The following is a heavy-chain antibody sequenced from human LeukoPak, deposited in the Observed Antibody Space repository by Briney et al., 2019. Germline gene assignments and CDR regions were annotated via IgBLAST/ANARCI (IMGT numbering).Heavy chain of an antibody. Sequence: GGSLRLSCAVSGFTFSSYGMHWVRQAPAKGLEWVAFIRYDGSNKYYADSVKGRFTVSRDNSKNTLYLQMNSLRAEDTAVYYCAKDVYSSSWDVVFDIWAQGTMVTVFS. CDR2: IRYDGSNK. CDR1: GFTFSSYG. V-gene: IGHV3-30*02. J-gene: IGHJ3*02. D-gene: IGHD6-13*01. CDR3: AKDVYSSSWDVVFDI.